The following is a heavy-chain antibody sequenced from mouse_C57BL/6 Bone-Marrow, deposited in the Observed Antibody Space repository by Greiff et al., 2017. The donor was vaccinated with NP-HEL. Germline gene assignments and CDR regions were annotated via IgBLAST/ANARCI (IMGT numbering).Heavy chain of an antibody. CDR2: IHPNSGST. Sequence: QVQLQQPGAELVKPGASVKLSCKASGYTFTSYWMHWVKQRPGQGLVWIGMIHPNSGSTNYNEKFKSKATLTVDKSSSTSYMQLSSLTSEDSAVYYCARAIDDGYYVGFAYWGQGTLVSVSA. J-gene: IGHJ3*01. D-gene: IGHD2-3*01. V-gene: IGHV1-64*01. CDR1: GYTFTSYW. CDR3: ARAIDDGYYVGFAY.